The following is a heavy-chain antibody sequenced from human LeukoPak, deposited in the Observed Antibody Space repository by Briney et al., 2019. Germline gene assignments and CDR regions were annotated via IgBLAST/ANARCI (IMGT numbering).Heavy chain of an antibody. J-gene: IGHJ4*02. Sequence: GASLRLSCAASGFTFSTYSMNWVRQAPGKGLEWVSSISSNFSYIHYADSVKGRFTISRDNAKNSLYLQMSSLRAEDTAVYYCARRNPGYSSSWYFNDYWGQGTLVTVSS. V-gene: IGHV3-21*01. CDR1: GFTFSTYS. CDR3: ARRNPGYSSSWYFNDY. D-gene: IGHD6-13*01. CDR2: ISSNFSYI.